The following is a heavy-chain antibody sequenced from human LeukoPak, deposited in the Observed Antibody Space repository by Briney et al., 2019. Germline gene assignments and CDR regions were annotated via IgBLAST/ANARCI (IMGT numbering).Heavy chain of an antibody. D-gene: IGHD6-19*01. J-gene: IGHJ4*02. CDR3: ARSVWYQGSYFDF. CDR2: IKQDGSDK. V-gene: IGHV3-7*03. Sequence: PGGSLRLSCAASGFTFSSYWMSWVRQAPGKGLEWVANIKQDGSDKYYVDSVEGRFIISRDNVKNSLYLQMNSLRAEDTALYYCARSVWYQGSYFDFWGQGTLVTVSS. CDR1: GFTFSSYW.